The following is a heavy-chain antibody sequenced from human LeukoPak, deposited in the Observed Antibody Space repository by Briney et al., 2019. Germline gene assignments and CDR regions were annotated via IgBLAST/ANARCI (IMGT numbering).Heavy chain of an antibody. CDR3: GRDGGRPYYYGSGSPYYFDY. D-gene: IGHD3-10*01. Sequence: PGGSLRLSCAASGFTFSTYARHWVRQAPGKGLEWVALIWYDGSNKYYANSVKGRFTITRENSKNTLSLQMRSLRAEDTAVYYCGRDGGRPYYYGSGSPYYFDYWGQGTLVTVSS. CDR2: IWYDGSNK. V-gene: IGHV3-33*01. J-gene: IGHJ4*02. CDR1: GFTFSTYA.